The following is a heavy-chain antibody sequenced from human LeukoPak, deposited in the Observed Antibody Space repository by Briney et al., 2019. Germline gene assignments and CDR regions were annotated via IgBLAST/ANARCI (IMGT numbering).Heavy chain of an antibody. J-gene: IGHJ4*02. CDR3: ARLYCCSTSCLDY. CDR2: IYYSGST. CDR1: GYSISSGYF. Sequence: SETLTLTCTVSGYSISSGYFRGWLQPPPRKGQGWIVIIYYSGSTNYNPALNSRVTISVDTSKNQFSLKLSSVTAADTAVYYCARLYCCSTSCLDYWGQGTLVTVSS. V-gene: IGHV4-38-2*02. D-gene: IGHD2-2*01.